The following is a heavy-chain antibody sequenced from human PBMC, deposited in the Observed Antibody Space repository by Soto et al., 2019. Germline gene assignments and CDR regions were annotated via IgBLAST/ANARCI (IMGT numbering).Heavy chain of an antibody. CDR2: ISYDGSNK. Sequence: GGSLRLSCAASGFTFSSYAMHWVRQAPGKGLEWVAVISYDGSNKYYADSVKGRFTISRDNSKNTLYLQMNSLRAEDTAVYYCARDQILFHFPNIVLVPAAKLGGMDVWGQGTTVTVSS. J-gene: IGHJ6*02. V-gene: IGHV3-30-3*01. CDR3: ARDQILFHFPNIVLVPAAKLGGMDV. D-gene: IGHD2-2*01. CDR1: GFTFSSYA.